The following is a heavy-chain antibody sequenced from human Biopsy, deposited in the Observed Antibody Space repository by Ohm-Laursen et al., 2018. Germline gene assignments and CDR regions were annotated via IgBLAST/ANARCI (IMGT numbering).Heavy chain of an antibody. CDR3: ARRRPIDY. CDR2: ISAAGPAM. CDR1: GSTFSDFY. J-gene: IGHJ4*03. V-gene: IGHV3-11*01. Sequence: SLRLSCAASGSTFSDFYMSWIRQAPGKGLEWISYISAAGPAMFYADSVRGRFTISRDNANNLLYLQIDSLRAKDTAVYYCARRRPIDYWDQGTTVTVSS.